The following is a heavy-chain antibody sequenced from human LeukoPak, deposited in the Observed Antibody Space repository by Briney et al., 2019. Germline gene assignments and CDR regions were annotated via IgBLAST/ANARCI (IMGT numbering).Heavy chain of an antibody. Sequence: SETLSLTCAVYGGSFSGYYWSWIRQPPGKGLEWIGETNHSGSTNYNPSLKSRVTISVDTSKNQFSLKLSSVTAADTAVYYCARGIAAAGRWGQGTLVTVSS. J-gene: IGHJ4*02. CDR2: TNHSGST. CDR1: GGSFSGYY. D-gene: IGHD6-13*01. CDR3: ARGIAAAGR. V-gene: IGHV4-34*01.